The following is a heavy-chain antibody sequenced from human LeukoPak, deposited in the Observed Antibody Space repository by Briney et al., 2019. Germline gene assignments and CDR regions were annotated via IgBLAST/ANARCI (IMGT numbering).Heavy chain of an antibody. V-gene: IGHV4-34*01. CDR3: ARGSGTALDY. CDR2: INHSGST. D-gene: IGHD3-10*01. Sequence: SETLSLTSAVYGGSFSGYYWSWIRQPPGKGLEWIGEINHSGSTNYNPSLKSRVTISVDTSKNQFSLKLSSVAAADTAVYYCARGSGTALDYWGPGTLVTVSS. CDR1: GGSFSGYY. J-gene: IGHJ4*02.